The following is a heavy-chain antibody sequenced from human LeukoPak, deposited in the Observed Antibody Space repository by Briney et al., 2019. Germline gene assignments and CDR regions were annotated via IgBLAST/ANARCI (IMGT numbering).Heavy chain of an antibody. CDR3: ATSKYSGSY. Sequence: PGGSLRLSCAASGFTFSAFGMHWVRQAPGKGLEWVTFIPYDGSDKYYADSVKGRFTISRDNSKNTLNLQMNSLRAEDTAVYYCATSKYSGSYWGQGTLVTVSS. D-gene: IGHD1-26*01. V-gene: IGHV3-30*02. CDR1: GFTFSAFG. J-gene: IGHJ4*02. CDR2: IPYDGSDK.